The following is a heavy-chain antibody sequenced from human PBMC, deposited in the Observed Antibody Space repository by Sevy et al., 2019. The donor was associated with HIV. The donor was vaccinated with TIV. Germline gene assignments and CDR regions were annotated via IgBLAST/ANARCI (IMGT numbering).Heavy chain of an antibody. J-gene: IGHJ5*02. CDR2: ISSSSSTI. V-gene: IGHV3-48*01. D-gene: IGHD1-20*01. CDR1: GFTFSSYS. CDR3: ARDKVLGFDP. Sequence: GGSLRLSCAASGFTFSSYSMNWVRQAPGKGLEWVSYISSSSSTIYYADSVKGRFTISRDNVKNSLYLQMNSLRAEDTALYYCARDKVLGFDPWGQGTLVTVSS.